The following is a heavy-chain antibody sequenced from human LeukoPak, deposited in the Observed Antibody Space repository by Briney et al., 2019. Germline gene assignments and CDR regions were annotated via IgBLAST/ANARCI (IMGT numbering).Heavy chain of an antibody. CDR2: ISGSSYYI. CDR3: ARDGPYSGYYFDY. D-gene: IGHD6-19*01. Sequence: GGSLRLSCAASGFSFSDYNMNWVRQAPGKGLEWVSSISGSSYYIYYADSVKGRFTISRDNAKNSLYLQMNSLRAEDTAVYYCARDGPYSGYYFDYWGQGTLVTVSS. CDR1: GFSFSDYN. J-gene: IGHJ4*02. V-gene: IGHV3-21*01.